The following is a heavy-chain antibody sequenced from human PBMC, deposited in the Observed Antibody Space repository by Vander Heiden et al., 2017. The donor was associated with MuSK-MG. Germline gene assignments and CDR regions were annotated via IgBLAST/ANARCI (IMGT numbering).Heavy chain of an antibody. CDR2: INPNSGGT. CDR3: ARDIGDPHYYYYYMDV. CDR1: GYTFTGYY. V-gene: IGHV1-2*02. Sequence: QVQLVQSGAEVKKPGASVKVSCKASGYTFTGYYMHLVRQAPGQGLEWMGWINPNSGGTNYAQKFQGRVTMTRDTSISTAYMELSRLRSDDTAVYYCARDIGDPHYYYYYMDVWGKGTTVTVSS. J-gene: IGHJ6*03. D-gene: IGHD3-16*01.